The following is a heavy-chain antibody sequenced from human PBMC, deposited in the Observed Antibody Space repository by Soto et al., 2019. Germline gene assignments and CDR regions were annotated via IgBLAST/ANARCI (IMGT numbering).Heavy chain of an antibody. J-gene: IGHJ4*02. CDR3: ARDVETLHIVVVTAIPFDY. Sequence: ASLRVSCKASGYTFTSYGISWVRQAPGQGLEWMGWISAYNGNTNYAQKLQGRVTMTTDTSTSTAYMELRSLRSDDTAVYYCARDVETLHIVVVTAIPFDYWGQGTLVTVSA. CDR1: GYTFTSYG. D-gene: IGHD2-21*02. V-gene: IGHV1-18*01. CDR2: ISAYNGNT.